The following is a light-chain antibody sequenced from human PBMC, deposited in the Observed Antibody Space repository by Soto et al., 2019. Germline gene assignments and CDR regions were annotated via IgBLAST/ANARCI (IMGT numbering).Light chain of an antibody. CDR2: DNN. V-gene: IGLV1-51*01. CDR3: GTWDSSLGAFV. J-gene: IGLJ1*01. Sequence: QSVLTQPPSVSAAPGQKVTISCSGSSSNIGNNYVSWYQQLPRTAPKLLIYDNNKRPSGIPDRFSGSKSGTSATLGITGLQTGDEADYHCGTWDSSLGAFVFGTGTKLTVL. CDR1: SSNIGNNY.